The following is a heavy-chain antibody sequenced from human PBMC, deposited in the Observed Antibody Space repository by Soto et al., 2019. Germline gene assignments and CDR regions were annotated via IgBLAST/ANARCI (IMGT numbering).Heavy chain of an antibody. CDR3: ARDNRLYGRDTIFGVVIRSTDWFDP. Sequence: SETLSLTCTVSGGSISSGGYYWSWIRQHPGKGQEGIGYIYYSGSTYYNPSLKSRVTISVDTSKNPFSLKLSCVTAADTAVYYCARDNRLYGRDTIFGVVIRSTDWFDPWGQGTLVTVSS. CDR2: IYYSGST. CDR1: GGSISSGGYY. D-gene: IGHD3-3*01. J-gene: IGHJ5*02. V-gene: IGHV4-31*03.